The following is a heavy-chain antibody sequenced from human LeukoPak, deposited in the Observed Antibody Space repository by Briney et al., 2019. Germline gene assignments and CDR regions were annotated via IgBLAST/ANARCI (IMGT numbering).Heavy chain of an antibody. V-gene: IGHV3-9*01. J-gene: IGHJ4*02. Sequence: PGGSLRLSCAASGFTFSSYGMHWVRQAPGKGLEWVSGISWNSGSIGYADSVKGRFTISRDNDKNSLYLQMNSLRAEDTALYYCAKDSGRYSSGWYSTWGQGTLVTVSS. CDR3: AKDSGRYSSGWYST. D-gene: IGHD6-19*01. CDR2: ISWNSGSI. CDR1: GFTFSSYG.